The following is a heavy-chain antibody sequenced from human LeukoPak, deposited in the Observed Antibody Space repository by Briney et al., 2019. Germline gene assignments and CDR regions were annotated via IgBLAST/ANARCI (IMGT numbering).Heavy chain of an antibody. CDR1: GYTFTSYY. V-gene: IGHV1-46*01. CDR3: AISKVPAAMGDY. D-gene: IGHD2-2*01. Sequence: ASVKVSCKASGYTFTSYYMHWVRQAAGQGLEWMGIINPSGGSTSYAQKFQGRVTMTRDTSTSTVYMELSSLRSEDTAVYYCAISKVPAAMGDYWGQGTLVTVSS. CDR2: INPSGGST. J-gene: IGHJ4*02.